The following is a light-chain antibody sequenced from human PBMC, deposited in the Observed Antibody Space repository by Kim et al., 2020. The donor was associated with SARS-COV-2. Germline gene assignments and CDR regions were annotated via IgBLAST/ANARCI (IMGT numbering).Light chain of an antibody. CDR3: CSYAGSYIIL. J-gene: IGLJ2*01. CDR2: EVT. Sequence: QAVTIPCSGTISVWCWYHYVAWDRPHPVKDPKSMIYEVTKRPSGVPDRFSGSKVGNTASLTISGLQTDDEADYDCCSYAGSYIILFGGGTQLTVL. CDR1: ISVWCWYHY. V-gene: IGLV2-11*02.